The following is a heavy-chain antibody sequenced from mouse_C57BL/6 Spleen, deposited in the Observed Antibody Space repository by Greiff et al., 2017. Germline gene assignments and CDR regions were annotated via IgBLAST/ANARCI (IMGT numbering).Heavy chain of an antibody. CDR3: AREGYYYGSSYAMDY. CDR1: GFTFSSYA. CDR2: ISDGGSYT. V-gene: IGHV5-4*01. D-gene: IGHD1-1*01. Sequence: DVMLVESGGGLVKPGGSLKLSCAASGFTFSSYAMSWVRQTPEKRLEWVATISDGGSYTYYPDNVKGRFTISRDNAKNNLYLQMSHLKSEDTAMYYCAREGYYYGSSYAMDYWGQGTSVTVSS. J-gene: IGHJ4*01.